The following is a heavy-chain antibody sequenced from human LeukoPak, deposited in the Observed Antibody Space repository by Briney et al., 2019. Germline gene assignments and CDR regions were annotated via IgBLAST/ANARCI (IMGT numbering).Heavy chain of an antibody. CDR1: GFTFSSYW. Sequence: PGGSLRLSCAASGFTFSSYWMSWVRQAPGKGLEWVANIKQDGSEKYYVDSVKGRFTISRDNAKNSLYLQMNSLRAEDTAVYYCARERALGYYYDSSWGQGTLVTVSS. CDR2: IKQDGSEK. D-gene: IGHD3-22*01. V-gene: IGHV3-7*01. CDR3: ARERALGYYYDSS. J-gene: IGHJ4*02.